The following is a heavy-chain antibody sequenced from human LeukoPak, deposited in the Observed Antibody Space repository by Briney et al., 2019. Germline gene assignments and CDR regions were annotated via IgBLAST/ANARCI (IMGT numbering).Heavy chain of an antibody. CDR2: IYHSGST. D-gene: IGHD3-22*01. Sequence: SETLSLTCAVSGGPISSGGYSGSWIRQPPGKGLEWIGYIYHSGSTYYNPSLKSRVTISVDRSKNQFSLKLSSVTAADTAVYYCASLSFRGYDSSGYGTFDIWGQGTMVTVSS. V-gene: IGHV4-30-2*01. CDR1: GGPISSGGYS. J-gene: IGHJ3*02. CDR3: ASLSFRGYDSSGYGTFDI.